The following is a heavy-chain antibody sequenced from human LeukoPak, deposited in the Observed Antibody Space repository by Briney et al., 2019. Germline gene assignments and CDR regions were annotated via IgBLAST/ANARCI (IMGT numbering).Heavy chain of an antibody. Sequence: GGSLRLSCAASGFTFSSYGMHWVRQAPGKGLEWVANIKEDGSEKYYVDSVKGRFTISRDNSKNTLYLQMNSLRAEDTAVYYCARLFYGGNSEEDYWGQGTLVTVSS. V-gene: IGHV3-7*03. CDR3: ARLFYGGNSEEDY. CDR2: IKEDGSEK. D-gene: IGHD4-23*01. J-gene: IGHJ4*02. CDR1: GFTFSSYG.